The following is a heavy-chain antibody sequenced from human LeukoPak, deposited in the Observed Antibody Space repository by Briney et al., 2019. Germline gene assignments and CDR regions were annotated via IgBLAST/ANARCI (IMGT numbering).Heavy chain of an antibody. CDR2: IYSSGST. CDR1: GGSISSYY. CDR3: AREDNYRPVDV. V-gene: IGHV4-4*07. J-gene: IGHJ6*04. Sequence: PSETLSLTCTVSGGSISSYYWSWIRQPAGKGLEWIGRIYSSGSTDYNPSLKSRVTMSVDTSKNKFSLKLSSVTAADTAVYYCAREDNYRPVDVWGKGTTVTVSS. D-gene: IGHD1-1*01.